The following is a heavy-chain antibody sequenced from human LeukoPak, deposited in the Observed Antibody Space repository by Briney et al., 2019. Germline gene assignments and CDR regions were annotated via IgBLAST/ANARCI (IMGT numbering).Heavy chain of an antibody. V-gene: IGHV4-34*01. D-gene: IGHD6-19*01. J-gene: IGHJ6*02. Sequence: SETLSLTCAVYGGSFSGYYWSWIRQPAGKGLEWIGEINHSGSTNYNPSLKSRVTISVDTSKNQFSLKLSSVTAADTAVYYCARDRRAVAGTWYYYGMDVWGQGTTVTVSS. CDR3: ARDRRAVAGTWYYYGMDV. CDR2: INHSGST. CDR1: GGSFSGYY.